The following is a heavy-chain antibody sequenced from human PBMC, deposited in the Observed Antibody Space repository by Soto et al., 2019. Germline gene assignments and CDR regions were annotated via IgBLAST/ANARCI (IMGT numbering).Heavy chain of an antibody. CDR2: IWYDGSNK. J-gene: IGHJ6*02. Sequence: GGSLRLSXAASGFTFSSYGMHWVRQAPGKGLEWVAVIWYDGSNKYYADSVKGRFTISRDNSKNTLYLQMNSLRAEDTAVYYCARPTGRDYYYGMDVWGQGTTVTVS. CDR1: GFTFSSYG. CDR3: ARPTGRDYYYGMDV. V-gene: IGHV3-33*01.